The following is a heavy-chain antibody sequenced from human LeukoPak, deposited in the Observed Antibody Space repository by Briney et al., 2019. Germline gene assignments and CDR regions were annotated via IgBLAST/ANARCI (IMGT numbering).Heavy chain of an antibody. J-gene: IGHJ4*02. CDR3: AAHAAISAAGTAPFDN. Sequence: PSETLSLTCTVSGGSVNNYYWSWIRQPPGKGLDWIGYIYRGNTKYNPSLKSRVTISMDTPQNQISLKLISGTAADTAVYYCAAHAAISAAGTAPFDNWGQGMLVTVSS. V-gene: IGHV4-59*08. D-gene: IGHD6-13*01. CDR1: GGSVNNYY. CDR2: IYRGNT.